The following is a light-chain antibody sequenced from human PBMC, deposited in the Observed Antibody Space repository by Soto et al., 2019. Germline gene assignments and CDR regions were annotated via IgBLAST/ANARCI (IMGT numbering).Light chain of an antibody. J-gene: IGKJ4*01. CDR3: QEYDNWPLA. Sequence: EIVMTQSPATLSVSPGEGATLSCRASHSVSSNLAWFQQKPGQSPRLLIYGASTRDNGIPDRFSGSGSGTEFTLTISSLQSEDFAVYYCQEYDNWPLAFGGGTKVEIK. CDR2: GAS. CDR1: HSVSSN. V-gene: IGKV3D-15*01.